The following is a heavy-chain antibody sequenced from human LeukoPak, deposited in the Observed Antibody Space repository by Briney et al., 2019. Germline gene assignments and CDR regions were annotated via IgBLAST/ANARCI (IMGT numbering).Heavy chain of an antibody. D-gene: IGHD2-2*01. CDR2: ISYDGSNK. V-gene: IGHV3-30-3*01. CDR3: ARDHAIVVVPAAPSGAFDI. Sequence: GGSLRLSCAASGFTFSSYAMNWVRQAPGKGLEWVAVISYDGSNKYYADSVKGRFPISRDNSKNTLYLQMNSLRAEDTGVYYCARDHAIVVVPAAPSGAFDIWGQGTMVTVSS. J-gene: IGHJ3*02. CDR1: GFTFSSYA.